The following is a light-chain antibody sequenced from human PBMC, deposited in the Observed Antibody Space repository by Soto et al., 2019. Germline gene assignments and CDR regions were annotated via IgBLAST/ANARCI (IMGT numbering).Light chain of an antibody. Sequence: EIVMTQSPASLSVSPGDGATLSCRASQSVASNVAWYQQKPGQGPRLLIHGASTRAVGVPARFSGSGSVTDFTLTISSLQSEYFAVYYCQQYHNWPPQYTFGQGTKLQI. CDR2: GAS. V-gene: IGKV3-15*01. CDR3: QQYHNWPPQYT. J-gene: IGKJ2*01. CDR1: QSVASN.